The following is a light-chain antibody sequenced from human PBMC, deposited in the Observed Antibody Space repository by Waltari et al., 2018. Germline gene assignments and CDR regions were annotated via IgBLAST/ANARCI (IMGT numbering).Light chain of an antibody. Sequence: DIQLTQSPSFLSASVGDRVTITCRASQGISSYLAWYQQKPGKAPKLLIYAASTLQSGVPSRCSGSGSGTEFTLTISSLQPEDFATYYCQQRNSYPPTFGQGTKLEIK. J-gene: IGKJ2*01. CDR1: QGISSY. V-gene: IGKV1-9*01. CDR2: AAS. CDR3: QQRNSYPPT.